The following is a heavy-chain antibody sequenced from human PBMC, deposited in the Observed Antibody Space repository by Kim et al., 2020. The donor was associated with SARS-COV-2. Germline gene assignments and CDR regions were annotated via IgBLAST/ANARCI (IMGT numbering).Heavy chain of an antibody. CDR2: INPSGGST. CDR1: GYTFTSYY. D-gene: IGHD6-13*01. CDR3: AREGGVAAAGMRYYYYGMDV. J-gene: IGHJ6*02. V-gene: IGHV1-46*01. Sequence: ASVKVSCKASGYTFTSYYMHWVRQAPGQGLEWMGIINPSGGSTSYAQKFQGRVTMTRDTSTSTVYMELSSLRSEDTAVYYCAREGGVAAAGMRYYYYGMDVWGQGTTGTVS.